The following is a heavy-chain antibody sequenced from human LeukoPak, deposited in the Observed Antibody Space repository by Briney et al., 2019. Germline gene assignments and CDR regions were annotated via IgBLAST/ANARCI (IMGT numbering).Heavy chain of an antibody. CDR1: GGSISSSNW. V-gene: IGHV4-4*02. J-gene: IGHJ4*02. CDR2: IYHSGST. Sequence: SETLSLTCAVSGGSISSSNWWSWVCQPPGKGLEWIGEIYHSGSTNYNPSLKSRVTISVDKSKNQFSLKLSSVTAADTAVYYCARTLYYYGSGIFQYFDYWGQGTPVTVSS. CDR3: ARTLYYYGSGIFQYFDY. D-gene: IGHD3-10*01.